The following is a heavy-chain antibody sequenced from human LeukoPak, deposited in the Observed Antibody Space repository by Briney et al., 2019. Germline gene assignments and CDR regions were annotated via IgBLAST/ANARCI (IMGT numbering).Heavy chain of an antibody. CDR3: AKESSSGYYYPFDY. V-gene: IGHV4-39*01. CDR1: GGPISSSSYY. J-gene: IGHJ4*02. D-gene: IGHD3-22*01. CDR2: IYYSGST. Sequence: PSETLSLTCTVSGGPISSSSYYWGWIRQPPGKGLEWIGSIYYSGSTYYNPSLKSRVTISVDTSKNQFSLKLSSVTAADTAVYYCAKESSSGYYYPFDYWGQGTLVTVSS.